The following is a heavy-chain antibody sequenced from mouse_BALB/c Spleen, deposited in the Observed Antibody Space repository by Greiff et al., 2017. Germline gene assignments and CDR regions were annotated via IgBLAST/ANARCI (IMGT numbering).Heavy chain of an antibody. D-gene: IGHD3-1*01. V-gene: IGHV2-9*02. CDR1: GFSLTSYG. CDR2: ICAGGST. Sequence: VQLQESGPGLVAPSQSLSITCTVSGFSLTSYGVHWVRQPPGKGLEWLGVICAGGSTNYNSASMSRLSISKDNSKSQVFLKMNSLQTDDTTMYYCARGSSGYVDYFDYWGQGTTLTVSS. CDR3: ARGSSGYVDYFDY. J-gene: IGHJ2*01.